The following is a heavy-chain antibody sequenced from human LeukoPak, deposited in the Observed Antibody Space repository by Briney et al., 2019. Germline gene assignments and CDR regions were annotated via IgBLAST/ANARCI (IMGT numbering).Heavy chain of an antibody. J-gene: IGHJ6*03. Sequence: GGSLRLSCAASGFTFSSYSMNWVRQAPGKGLEWVSAISGSGGSTYYADSVKGRFTISRDNSKNTLYLQMNSLRAEDTAVYYCAKRDQWWVPAYYMDVWGKGTTVTISS. V-gene: IGHV3-23*01. CDR3: AKRDQWWVPAYYMDV. CDR1: GFTFSSYS. CDR2: ISGSGGST. D-gene: IGHD2-15*01.